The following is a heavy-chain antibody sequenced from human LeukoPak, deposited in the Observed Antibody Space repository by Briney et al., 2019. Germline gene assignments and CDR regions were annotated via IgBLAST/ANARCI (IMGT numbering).Heavy chain of an antibody. V-gene: IGHV4-34*01. CDR3: ARGPRPGYCSGGSCYSEEDYYYYYMDV. CDR1: GGSLSGYY. CDR2: INHSGST. Sequence: SETLSLTCAVYGGSLSGYYWSWIRQPPGKGLEWIGDINHSGSTNYNPSLKSRVTISVDTSKNQFSLKLSSVTAADTAVYYCARGPRPGYCSGGSCYSEEDYYYYYMDVWGKGTTVTVSS. J-gene: IGHJ6*03. D-gene: IGHD2-15*01.